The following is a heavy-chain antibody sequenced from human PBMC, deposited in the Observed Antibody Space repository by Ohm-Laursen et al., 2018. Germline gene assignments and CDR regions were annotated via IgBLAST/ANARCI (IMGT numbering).Heavy chain of an antibody. CDR2: ISGSGDNT. CDR3: AKARSAVVFAASNH. Sequence: GSLRLSCTALGFTFSTYAMNWVRQAPGKGLEWVSGISGSGDNTYYADSVKGRFTISRDSSENTVYFQMNDLRAEDTALYYCAKARSAVVFAASNHWGQGALVIVSS. D-gene: IGHD2-15*01. V-gene: IGHV3-23*01. CDR1: GFTFSTYA. J-gene: IGHJ5*02.